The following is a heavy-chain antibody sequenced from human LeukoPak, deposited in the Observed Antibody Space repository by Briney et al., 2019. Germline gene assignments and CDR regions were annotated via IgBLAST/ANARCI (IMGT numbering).Heavy chain of an antibody. CDR3: ARVVEVPAAANWFDP. V-gene: IGHV1-18*01. CDR1: GYTFTSYG. CDR2: ISAYNGNT. J-gene: IGHJ5*02. Sequence: ASVKVSCKASGYTFTSYGISWVRQAPGQGLEWMGWISAYNGNTNYAQKLQGRVTMTTDTSTSTAYMELRSLRSDDTAVYYCARVVEVPAAANWFDPWRQGTLVTVSS. D-gene: IGHD2-2*01.